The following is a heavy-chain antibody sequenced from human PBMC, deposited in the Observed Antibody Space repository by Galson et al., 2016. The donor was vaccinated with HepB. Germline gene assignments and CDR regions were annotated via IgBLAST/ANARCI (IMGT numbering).Heavy chain of an antibody. Sequence: SLRLSCAASGFPFTRYSMHWVRQAPGKGLEWVSIISSDGNTEYYTDSVKGRFTISRDNSQNTLFLHMSSLRPEDTAVYYCVKVDVPDRLTGYYDHWGQGNLVTVSS. D-gene: IGHD3-9*01. J-gene: IGHJ5*02. CDR2: ISSDGNTE. V-gene: IGHV3-30*18. CDR3: VKVDVPDRLTGYYDH. CDR1: GFPFTRYS.